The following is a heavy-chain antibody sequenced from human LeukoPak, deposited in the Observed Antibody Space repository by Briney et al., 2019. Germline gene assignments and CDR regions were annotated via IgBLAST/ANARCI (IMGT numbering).Heavy chain of an antibody. CDR2: INPNSGGT. D-gene: IGHD6-19*01. Sequence: ASVKVSCKASGYTFTGYYMHWVRQAPGRGLEWMGWINPNSGGTNYAQKFQGRVTMTRDTSISTAYMELSRLRSDDTAVYYCARDPGSGWLHNFDYWGQGTLVTVPS. CDR1: GYTFTGYY. CDR3: ARDPGSGWLHNFDY. V-gene: IGHV1-2*02. J-gene: IGHJ4*02.